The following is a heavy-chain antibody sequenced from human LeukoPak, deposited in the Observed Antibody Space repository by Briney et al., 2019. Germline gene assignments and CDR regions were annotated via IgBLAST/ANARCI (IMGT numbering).Heavy chain of an antibody. D-gene: IGHD2-21*01. Sequence: PSETLSLTCTVSGGAISSGDSYGSWIRQPPGKGLEWIGYIYYSGSTYYNPSLKSRVTISVDTSKNQFSLKLSSVSAADTAVYYCARGHNLDYWGQGTLVTVCS. CDR2: IYYSGST. CDR3: ARGHNLDY. CDR1: GGAISSGDSY. J-gene: IGHJ4*02. V-gene: IGHV4-30-4*01.